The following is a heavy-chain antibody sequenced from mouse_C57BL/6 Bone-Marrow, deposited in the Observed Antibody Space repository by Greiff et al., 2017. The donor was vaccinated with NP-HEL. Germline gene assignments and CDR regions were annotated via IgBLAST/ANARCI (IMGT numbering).Heavy chain of an antibody. CDR3: ARPHYYGSALFDY. Sequence: VQLQQPGAELVMPGASVKLSCKASGYTFTSYWMHWVKQRPGQGLEWIGEIDPSDSYTNYNQKFKGKSTLTVDKSSSTAYMQLSSLTSEDSAVYYCARPHYYGSALFDYWGQGTTLTVSS. V-gene: IGHV1-69*01. D-gene: IGHD1-1*01. J-gene: IGHJ2*01. CDR2: IDPSDSYT. CDR1: GYTFTSYW.